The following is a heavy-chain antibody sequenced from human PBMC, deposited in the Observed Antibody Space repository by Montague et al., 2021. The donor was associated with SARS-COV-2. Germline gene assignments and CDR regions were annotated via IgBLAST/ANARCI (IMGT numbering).Heavy chain of an antibody. Sequence: SQSLSLICAVYGGSFSGYYWSWIRQPPGKGLEWIGEINHSESTNYNPSLKSRVTISMDTSKNQFSLKLSSVTAADTAVYYCARGVRQLGVRYYYYYIDVWDKGTTVTVSS. CDR2: INHSEST. J-gene: IGHJ6*03. CDR1: GGSFSGYY. D-gene: IGHD6-6*01. CDR3: ARGVRQLGVRYYYYYIDV. V-gene: IGHV4-34*01.